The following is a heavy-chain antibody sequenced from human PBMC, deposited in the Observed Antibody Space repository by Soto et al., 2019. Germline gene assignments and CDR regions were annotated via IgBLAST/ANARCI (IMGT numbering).Heavy chain of an antibody. Sequence: HPGGSLRLSCAASGFKFSNYAMSWVRQAPGKWLEWVSLISATGGGTYYADSVKGRFTISRDNSHNTLYLQVHSLTAEDTAVYYCAKDRRAGGNSAFYFDFWGQGXQVTVYS. D-gene: IGHD3-16*01. CDR2: ISATGGGT. V-gene: IGHV3-23*01. CDR3: AKDRRAGGNSAFYFDF. J-gene: IGHJ4*02. CDR1: GFKFSNYA.